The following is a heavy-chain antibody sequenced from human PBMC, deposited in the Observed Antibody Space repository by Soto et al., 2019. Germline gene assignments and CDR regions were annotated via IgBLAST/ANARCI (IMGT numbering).Heavy chain of an antibody. CDR1: GGSISSYY. D-gene: IGHD4-17*01. V-gene: IGHV4-59*08. Sequence: SETLSLTCTVSGGSISSYYWSWIRQPPGKGLEWIGYIYYSGSTNYNPSLKSRVTISVDTSKNQFSLKLSSVTAADTAVYYCARQWEDYGDYVGLDYYYYMDVWGKGTTVTVSS. CDR3: ARQWEDYGDYVGLDYYYYMDV. J-gene: IGHJ6*03. CDR2: IYYSGST.